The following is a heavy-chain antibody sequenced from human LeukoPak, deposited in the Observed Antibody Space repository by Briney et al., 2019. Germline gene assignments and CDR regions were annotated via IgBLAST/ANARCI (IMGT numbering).Heavy chain of an antibody. D-gene: IGHD6-13*01. CDR3: ARDRSYAFAI. CDR1: GFAFSTYA. CDR2: LSGNGYKT. J-gene: IGHJ3*02. V-gene: IGHV3-23*01. Sequence: GGSLRFSCAASGFAFSTYAMSWVRQAPGKGLEWVSALSGNGYKTYYADSVKGRFTVSRDNSKNTLYLQMNSLRAEDSALYYCARDRSYAFAIWGQGTMVTVSS.